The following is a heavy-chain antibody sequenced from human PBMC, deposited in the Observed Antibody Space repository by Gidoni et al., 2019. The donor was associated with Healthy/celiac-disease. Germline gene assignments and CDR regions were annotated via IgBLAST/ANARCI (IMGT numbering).Heavy chain of an antibody. CDR3: AKEGPDTAMDNYYYYGMDV. V-gene: IGHV3-30*18. J-gene: IGHJ6*02. CDR1: GFTFSSYG. D-gene: IGHD5-18*01. Sequence: QVQLVESGGGVVQPGRSLRPPCAASGFTFSSYGMHWVRQAPGKGLGWVAVISYDGSNKYYADSVKGRFTISRDNSKNTLYLQMNSLRAEDTAVYYCAKEGPDTAMDNYYYYGMDVWGQGTTVTVSS. CDR2: ISYDGSNK.